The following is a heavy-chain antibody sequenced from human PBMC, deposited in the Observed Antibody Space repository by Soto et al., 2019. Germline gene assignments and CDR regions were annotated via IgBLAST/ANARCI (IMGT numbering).Heavy chain of an antibody. D-gene: IGHD2-2*01. V-gene: IGHV3-21*01. Sequence: PGGSLRLSCAASGFTFSSYSMNWVRQAPGKGLEWVSSISSSSSYIYYADSVKGRFTISRDNAKNSLYLQMNSLRAEDTAVYYCARDGIVVVPAHFDYWGQGTLVTVSS. CDR3: ARDGIVVVPAHFDY. CDR1: GFTFSSYS. CDR2: ISSSSSYI. J-gene: IGHJ4*02.